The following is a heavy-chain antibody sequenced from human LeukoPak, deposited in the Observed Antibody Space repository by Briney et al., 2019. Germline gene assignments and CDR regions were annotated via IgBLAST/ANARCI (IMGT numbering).Heavy chain of an antibody. Sequence: ASVKVSCKVSGYTLTELSMHWVRQAPGKGLEWMGGFDPEDGETIYAQKFQGRVTMTEDTSTDTAYMELSSLRSEDTAVYYCATLGSYYYGSSGRNWFDPWGQGTLVTVSS. CDR3: ATLGSYYYGSSGRNWFDP. D-gene: IGHD3-22*01. J-gene: IGHJ5*02. V-gene: IGHV1-24*01. CDR2: FDPEDGET. CDR1: GYTLTELS.